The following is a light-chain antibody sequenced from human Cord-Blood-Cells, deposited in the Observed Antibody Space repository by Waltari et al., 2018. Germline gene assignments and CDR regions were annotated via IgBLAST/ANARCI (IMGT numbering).Light chain of an antibody. V-gene: IGLV2-11*01. CDR3: CSYAGSYTWV. CDR2: DVS. J-gene: IGLJ3*02. CDR1: SSDVGGYNY. Sequence: QSALTQPPSVSGSPGPSVTISCTGTSSDVGGYNYVSWYQQHPGKAPKLMIYDVSNRPSGVPDRFSGSKSGNTASLTISGLQAEDEADYYCCSYAGSYTWVFGGGTKLTVL.